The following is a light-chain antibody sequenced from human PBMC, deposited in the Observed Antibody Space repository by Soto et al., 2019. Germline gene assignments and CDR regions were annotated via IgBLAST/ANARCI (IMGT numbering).Light chain of an antibody. J-gene: IGKJ4*01. CDR1: QSVSTY. V-gene: IGKV3-11*01. Sequence: EIVLTQSPATLSLSPGERATLSCRASQSVSTYLAWYQQRPGQAPRLLIYDASYRATDIPPRFSGSGSGTDFTLTISRLEPEDFALYYCQQYATSPLTFGGGTKVDIK. CDR2: DAS. CDR3: QQYATSPLT.